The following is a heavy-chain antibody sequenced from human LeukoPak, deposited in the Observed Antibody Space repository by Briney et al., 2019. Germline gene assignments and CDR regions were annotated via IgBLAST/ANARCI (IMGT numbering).Heavy chain of an antibody. D-gene: IGHD3-16*02. V-gene: IGHV4-59*11. CDR3: ARDPIVSVGDWYFDL. CDR2: IYYSGSTNYT. CDR1: GGSISSHY. Sequence: PSETLSLTCTVSGGSISSHYWSWIRQPPGKGLEWIGCIYYSGSTNYTNYNPSLKSRVTISVDTSKNQFSLKLSSVTAADTAVYYCARDPIVSVGDWYFDLWGRGTLVTVSP. J-gene: IGHJ2*01.